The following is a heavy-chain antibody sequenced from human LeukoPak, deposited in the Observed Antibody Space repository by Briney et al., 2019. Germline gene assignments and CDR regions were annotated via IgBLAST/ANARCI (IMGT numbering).Heavy chain of an antibody. CDR1: GFSVSTSG. D-gene: IGHD6-19*01. CDR3: AQAYGNGWYPH. Sequence: GGSLRLSCTVSGFSVSTSGMGWVRQAQGKGLQTISAISVEGESAYYADSVKGRFTISRANSKNSLYLQMKSLRVEDTALYFCAQAYGNGWYPHWGQGSLVSVSS. J-gene: IGHJ1*01. CDR2: ISVEGESA. V-gene: IGHV3-23*01.